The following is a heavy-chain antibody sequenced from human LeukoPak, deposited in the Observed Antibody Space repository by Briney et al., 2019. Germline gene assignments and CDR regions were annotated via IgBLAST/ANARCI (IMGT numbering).Heavy chain of an antibody. CDR3: ARDNSHEDITWWLDP. V-gene: IGHV1-46*01. Sequence: GASVTVSCTASGYSFTGYYMHWVRQAPGQGLEWMGVIRPSGDWTSYAQKFQGRVTMTRDTSTSTDYIELSGLSSDDTAVYYCARDNSHEDITWWLDPWGQGTLVTVSS. J-gene: IGHJ5*02. CDR2: IRPSGDWT. CDR1: GYSFTGYY. D-gene: IGHD2/OR15-2a*01.